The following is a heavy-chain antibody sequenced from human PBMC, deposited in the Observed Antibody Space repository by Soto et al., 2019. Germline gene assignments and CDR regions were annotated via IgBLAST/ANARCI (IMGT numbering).Heavy chain of an antibody. Sequence: SETLSLTCAVPCGSITSGAYYWTWIRQHPGKGLEWIAYIHYSGRTYYNPSLKSRVTISVDTSNNQFSLKLSSVTAADTAVYYCARYYFDSSGYSNWFDPWGQGTLVTVSS. CDR1: CGSITSGAYY. J-gene: IGHJ5*02. D-gene: IGHD3-22*01. CDR3: ARYYFDSSGYSNWFDP. V-gene: IGHV4-31*02. CDR2: IHYSGRT.